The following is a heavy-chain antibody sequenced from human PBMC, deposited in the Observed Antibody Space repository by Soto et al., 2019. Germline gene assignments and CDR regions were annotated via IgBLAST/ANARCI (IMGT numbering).Heavy chain of an antibody. J-gene: IGHJ6*02. CDR3: ARDIGTRDYYYYYGMDV. CDR2: IYYSGST. V-gene: IGHV4-59*01. Sequence: SETLSLTCTVSGGSISSYYWSWIRQPPGKGLEWIGYIYYSGSTNYNPSIKSRVANSVDTAKTQFSLKLSSLTAVDTSVYYCARDIGTRDYYYYYGMDVWGQGTTVTVPS. CDR1: GGSISSYY. D-gene: IGHD3-10*01.